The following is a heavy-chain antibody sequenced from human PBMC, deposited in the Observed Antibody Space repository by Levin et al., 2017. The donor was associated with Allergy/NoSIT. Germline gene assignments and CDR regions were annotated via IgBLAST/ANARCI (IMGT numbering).Heavy chain of an antibody. V-gene: IGHV3-48*01. CDR1: GFTFSTFS. CDR3: ATWGDSTGTTPRGYY. CDR2: ISSSSSTT. J-gene: IGHJ4*02. Sequence: GESLKISCAASGFTFSTFSINWVRQAPGKGLEWISYISSSSSTTYYADSVKGRFTISRDNAKNSLYLQMNSLRAEDTAVYYCATWGDSTGTTPRGYYWGQGTLVTVSS. D-gene: IGHD1/OR15-1a*01.